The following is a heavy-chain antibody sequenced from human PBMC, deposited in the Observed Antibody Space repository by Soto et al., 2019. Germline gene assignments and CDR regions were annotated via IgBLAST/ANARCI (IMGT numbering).Heavy chain of an antibody. CDR1: GSSFGSYA. CDR3: ARWSYLDY. Sequence: GGSLRLSCAASGSSFGSYALSWVRQAPGKGLEWVSTISGSDGKTFYADSVKGRFSISRDTSQSTLYLQMNSLRADDTAIYYCARWSYLDYWGQGTRFTVSS. J-gene: IGHJ4*02. CDR2: ISGSDGKT. V-gene: IGHV3-23*01. D-gene: IGHD3-3*01.